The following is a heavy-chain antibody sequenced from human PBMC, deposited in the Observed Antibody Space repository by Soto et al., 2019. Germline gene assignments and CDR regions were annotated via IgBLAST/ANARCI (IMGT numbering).Heavy chain of an antibody. J-gene: IGHJ4*02. Sequence: ASVKFYCKASGYTFTSYYMHLVRQAPGQGLEWMGIINPSGGSTSYAQKFQGRVTMTRDTSTSTVYMELSSLRSEDTAVYYCARDIGGKGAYWGPGTLVTVSS. D-gene: IGHD3-10*01. CDR3: ARDIGGKGAY. V-gene: IGHV1-46*01. CDR1: GYTFTSYY. CDR2: INPSGGST.